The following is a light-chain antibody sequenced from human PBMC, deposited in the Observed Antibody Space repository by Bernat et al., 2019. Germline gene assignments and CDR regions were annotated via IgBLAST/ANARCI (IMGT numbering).Light chain of an antibody. CDR1: QGIGTY. CDR3: QQHNSYPIS. Sequence: DIQLTQSPPFLSASVGDRVTITCRASQGIGTYLAWYQQKPGKAPNLLIYGASTVQTGVPSRFSGSGSGTEFTLTITSLPPEDFATYYCQQHNSYPISFGQRTRLEIQ. J-gene: IGKJ5*01. CDR2: GAS. V-gene: IGKV1-9*01.